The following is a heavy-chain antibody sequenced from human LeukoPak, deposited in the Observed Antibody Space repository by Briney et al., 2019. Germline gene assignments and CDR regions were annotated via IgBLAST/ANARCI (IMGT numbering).Heavy chain of an antibody. J-gene: IGHJ4*02. V-gene: IGHV4-30-4*08. CDR1: GGSISSSSYY. CDR2: IYYSGST. CDR3: ARSASLDY. Sequence: SETLSLTCTVSGGSISSSSYYWGWIRQPPGKGLEWIGYIYYSGSTYYNPSLKSRVTISVDTSKNQFSLKLSSVTAADTAVYYCARSASLDYWGQGTLVTVSS.